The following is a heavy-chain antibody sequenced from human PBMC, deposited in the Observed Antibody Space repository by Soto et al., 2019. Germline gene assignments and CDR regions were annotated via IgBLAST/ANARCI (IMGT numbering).Heavy chain of an antibody. V-gene: IGHV4-59*01. CDR3: ARERGGIVVVPAAHRAFDI. CDR1: GGSISSYY. D-gene: IGHD2-2*01. J-gene: IGHJ3*02. CDR2: IYYSGST. Sequence: SETLSLTCTVSGGSISSYYWSWIRQPPGKGLEWIGYIYYSGSTNYNPSLKSRVTISVDTSKNQFSLKLSSVTAADTAVYYCARERGGIVVVPAAHRAFDIWGQGTMVTVSS.